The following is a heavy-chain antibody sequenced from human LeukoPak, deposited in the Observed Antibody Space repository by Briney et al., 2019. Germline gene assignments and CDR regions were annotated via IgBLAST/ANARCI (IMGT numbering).Heavy chain of an antibody. CDR2: IYNEGTT. V-gene: IGHV3-53*01. Sequence: GGSLRLSCAASGFTFSSYGMRWVRQAPGKGLEWVSVIYNEGTTHYADSVKGRFTISRDNSKNTLYLQMNSLRAEDTAVYYCSRLVGATFTPAGAYWGQGTLVTVSS. J-gene: IGHJ4*02. CDR1: GFTFSSYG. CDR3: SRLVGATFTPAGAY. D-gene: IGHD1-26*01.